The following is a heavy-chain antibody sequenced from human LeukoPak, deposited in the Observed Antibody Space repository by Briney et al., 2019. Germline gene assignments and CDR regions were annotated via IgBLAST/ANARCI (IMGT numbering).Heavy chain of an antibody. CDR1: GFTFNCYA. CDR3: ARGPGWWDLVY. CDR2: ISFDGSNK. J-gene: IGHJ4*02. D-gene: IGHD1-26*01. V-gene: IGHV3-30*04. Sequence: GGSLRLSCTASGFTFNCYAMHWVRQAPGKGLEWVTVISFDGSNKYYADSVKGRFTISRDNSKSTLYLQMNSLRAEDTAVYYCARGPGWWDLVYWGQGTLVTVSS.